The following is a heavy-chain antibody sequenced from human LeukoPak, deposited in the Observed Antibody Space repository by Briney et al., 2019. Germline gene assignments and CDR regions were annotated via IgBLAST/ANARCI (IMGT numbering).Heavy chain of an antibody. J-gene: IGHJ6*03. D-gene: IGHD3-22*01. Sequence: SVKVSCKASGCTFSSYAISWVRQARGQGLEEMGGIIPIFVTANYAQKFQGRFTITTDDYTSTAYMELSSLRSEDKAVYYCARVVSYYDSSGYPYYYYYYMAVWGKGTTVTVSS. CDR2: IIPIFVTA. CDR3: ARVVSYYDSSGYPYYYYYYMAV. V-gene: IGHV1-69*05. CDR1: GCTFSSYA.